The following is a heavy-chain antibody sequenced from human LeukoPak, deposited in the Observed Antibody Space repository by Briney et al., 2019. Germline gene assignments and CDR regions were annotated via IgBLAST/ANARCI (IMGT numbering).Heavy chain of an antibody. CDR3: ARDMHGFGEFRPELDV. V-gene: IGHV3-11*01. D-gene: IGHD3-10*01. CDR2: ISSSGSTI. CDR1: GFTFSDYY. J-gene: IGHJ6*02. Sequence: GGSLRLSCAASGFTFSDYYMSWFSQAPGKGLEWFSYISSSGSTIYYADSVKGRVTTSRDNANNSQYLQMNSLRAEDTAVYYCARDMHGFGEFRPELDVWGQGTTVTVSS.